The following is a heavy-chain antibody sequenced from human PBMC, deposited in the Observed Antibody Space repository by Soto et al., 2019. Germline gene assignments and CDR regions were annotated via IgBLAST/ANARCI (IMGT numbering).Heavy chain of an antibody. J-gene: IGHJ6*02. CDR2: VSGSGGNT. Sequence: GGSLRLSCAASGFTFSSYAMNWVRQAPGRGLEWVSTVSGSGGNTYYADSVKGRFTISRDNSKNTLYLQMNSLRAEDTAVYYCAKHGMDVWGQGTTVTVSS. CDR3: AKHGMDV. CDR1: GFTFSSYA. V-gene: IGHV3-23*01.